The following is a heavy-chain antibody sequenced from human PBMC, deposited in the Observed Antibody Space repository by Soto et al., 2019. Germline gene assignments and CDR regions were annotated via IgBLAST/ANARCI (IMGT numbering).Heavy chain of an antibody. CDR1: GGTFSSYA. J-gene: IGHJ5*02. D-gene: IGHD6-13*01. CDR3: ARDISPAVGIAAAVSGDNWFDP. V-gene: IGHV1-69*13. CDR2: IIPIFGTA. Sequence: ASVKVSCKASGGTFSSYAISWVRQAPGQGLEWMGGIIPIFGTANYAQKFQGRVTITADESTSTAYMELSSLRSEDTAVYYCARDISPAVGIAAAVSGDNWFDPWGQRTLVTVSS.